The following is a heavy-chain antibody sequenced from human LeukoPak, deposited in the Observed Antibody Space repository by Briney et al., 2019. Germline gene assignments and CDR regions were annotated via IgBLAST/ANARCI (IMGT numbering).Heavy chain of an antibody. V-gene: IGHV3-11*03. CDR2: ISSSSSYT. Sequence: GGSLRLSCAASGFAFSDYYMSWIRQAPGKGLEWVSYISSSSSYTNYADSVKGRFTISRDNAKNSLYLQMNSLRAEDTAVYYCARRSYGDSFDYWGQGTLVTVSS. D-gene: IGHD4-17*01. J-gene: IGHJ4*02. CDR3: ARRSYGDSFDY. CDR1: GFAFSDYY.